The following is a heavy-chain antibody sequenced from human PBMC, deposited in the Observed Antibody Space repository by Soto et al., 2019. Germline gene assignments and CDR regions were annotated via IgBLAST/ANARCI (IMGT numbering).Heavy chain of an antibody. CDR3: ARASLGYCSSTSCRSNWFDP. J-gene: IGHJ5*02. V-gene: IGHV4-31*03. Sequence: PSETLSLTCTVSGGSIRSGGYYWSWIRQHTGKGLEWIGYIYYSGSTDYNPSLKSRVTISVDTSKNQFSLKLSSVTAAVTAVYYCARASLGYCSSTSCRSNWFDPWGQGTLVTVSS. CDR1: GGSIRSGGYY. CDR2: IYYSGST. D-gene: IGHD2-2*01.